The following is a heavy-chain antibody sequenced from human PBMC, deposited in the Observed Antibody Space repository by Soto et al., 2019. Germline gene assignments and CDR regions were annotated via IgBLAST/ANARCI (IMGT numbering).Heavy chain of an antibody. D-gene: IGHD5-12*01. CDR3: ARPVPDSGPVGCFDY. CDR2: IYYSGST. J-gene: IGHJ4*02. CDR1: GGSISSSSYY. Sequence: SETLSLTCTVSGGSISSSSYYWGWIRQPPGKGLEWIGSIYYSGSTYYNPSLKSRVTISVDTSKNQFSLKLSSVTAADTAVYYCARPVPDSGPVGCFDYWGQGTLVTVSS. V-gene: IGHV4-39*01.